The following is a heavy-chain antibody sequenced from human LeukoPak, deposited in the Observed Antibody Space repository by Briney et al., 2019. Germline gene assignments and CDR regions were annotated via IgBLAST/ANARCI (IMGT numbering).Heavy chain of an antibody. J-gene: IGHJ4*02. CDR1: GGSISSYY. Sequence: SETLSLTRTVSGGSISSYYWSWIRQPPGKGLEWIGYIYYSGSTNYNPSLKSRVTISVDTSKNQFSLKLTSVTAADTAVYYCARRLYSYGYFDPWGQGTLVTVSS. CDR2: IYYSGST. CDR3: ARRLYSYGYFDP. D-gene: IGHD5-18*01. V-gene: IGHV4-59*08.